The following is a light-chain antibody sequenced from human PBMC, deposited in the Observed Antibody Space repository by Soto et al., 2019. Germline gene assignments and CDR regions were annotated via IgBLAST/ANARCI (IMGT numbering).Light chain of an antibody. CDR3: QQYHNLWT. CDR1: QSVSSSY. J-gene: IGKJ1*01. V-gene: IGKV3D-15*01. Sequence: EIVMTQSPATLSVSPGERATLSCRASQSVSSSYLAWYQQKPGQAPRLLIYGASSRATGIPDRFSGSGSGTEFTLTITSLQSEDFALYYCQQYHNLWTFGQGTKVDIK. CDR2: GAS.